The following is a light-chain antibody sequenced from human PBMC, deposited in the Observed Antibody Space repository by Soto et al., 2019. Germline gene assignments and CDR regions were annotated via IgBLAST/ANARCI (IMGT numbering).Light chain of an antibody. V-gene: IGKV3D-20*02. CDR3: QQRSNWIT. CDR1: QSVSSSY. CDR2: GAS. Sequence: EVVMTQSPATLSVSPGERATLSCRASQSVSSSYLAWYQQKPGQAPRLLIYGASTRATGIPARFSGSGSGTDFTLTISSLEPEDFAVYYCQQRSNWITFGQGTRLEIK. J-gene: IGKJ5*01.